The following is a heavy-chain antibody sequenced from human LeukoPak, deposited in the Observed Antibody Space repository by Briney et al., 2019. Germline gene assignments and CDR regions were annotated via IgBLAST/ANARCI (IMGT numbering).Heavy chain of an antibody. CDR3: ARVSCSSTSCYGGFYYYMDV. Sequence: GXSLRLSCAASGFTFDDYGMSWVRQAPGKGLEWVSGINWNGGSTVYADSVKGRFTISRDNAKNSLYLQMNSLRAEDTALYYCARVSCSSTSCYGGFYYYMDVWGKGTTVTVSS. CDR2: INWNGGST. D-gene: IGHD2-2*01. V-gene: IGHV3-20*04. CDR1: GFTFDDYG. J-gene: IGHJ6*03.